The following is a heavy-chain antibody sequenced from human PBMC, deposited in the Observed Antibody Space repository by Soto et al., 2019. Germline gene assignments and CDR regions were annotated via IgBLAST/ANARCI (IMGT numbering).Heavy chain of an antibody. J-gene: IGHJ6*02. D-gene: IGHD6-19*01. CDR2: ITTDKGKT. Sequence: ASVKVSFKTSGYTFTSYGISWVRQAPGQGLEWMGWITTDKGKTTYAQKFQGRVTMTTDTSTSTAYMELRSLRSDDTAVYYCARARSGWPYYYYYGMDVWGQGTTVTV. CDR3: ARARSGWPYYYYYGMDV. V-gene: IGHV1-18*01. CDR1: GYTFTSYG.